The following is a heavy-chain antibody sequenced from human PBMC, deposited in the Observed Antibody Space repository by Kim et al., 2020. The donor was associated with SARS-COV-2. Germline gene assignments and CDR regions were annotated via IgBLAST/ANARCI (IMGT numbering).Heavy chain of an antibody. CDR2: ISQNGARN. D-gene: IGHD1-1*01. J-gene: IGHJ4*02. Sequence: GGSLRLSCAASGFSFKDYVLHWVRQAPGKGLEWVALISQNGARNYYAASVKGRFIISRDNYKDTTYLEINNLTIDDKGVYYCARNKEEMATTLRNFAGYWGQGTLVTVTS. V-gene: IGHV3-30-3*01. CDR3: ARNKEEMATTLRNFAGY. CDR1: GFSFKDYV.